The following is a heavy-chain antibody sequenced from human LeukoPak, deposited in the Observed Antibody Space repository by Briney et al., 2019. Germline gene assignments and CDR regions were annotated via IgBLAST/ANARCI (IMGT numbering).Heavy chain of an antibody. CDR1: GVSISGYY. D-gene: IGHD3-22*01. CDR2: IYYSGST. CDR3: ASSPTYYYDSSGHFDY. Sequence: PSETLSLTCTASGVSISGYYWSWIRQPPGKGLEWIGDIYYSGSTNYIPSLKSRVSISVDTSKNQFSLKLSSVTAADTAVYYCASSPTYYYDSSGHFDYWGQGTLVTVSS. J-gene: IGHJ4*02. V-gene: IGHV4-59*08.